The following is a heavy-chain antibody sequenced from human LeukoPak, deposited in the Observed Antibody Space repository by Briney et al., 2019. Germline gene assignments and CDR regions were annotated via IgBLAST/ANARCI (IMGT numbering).Heavy chain of an antibody. V-gene: IGHV4-59*01. Sequence: SETLSLTCTVSGGSISSYYWSWIRQPPGKGLEWIGYIYYSGRTNYNPSLKSRVTISVDTSKNQFSLRLSSVTAADTAVYYCARLYSSSSGFDYWGQGTLVTVSS. D-gene: IGHD6-6*01. CDR2: IYYSGRT. CDR3: ARLYSSSSGFDY. J-gene: IGHJ4*02. CDR1: GGSISSYY.